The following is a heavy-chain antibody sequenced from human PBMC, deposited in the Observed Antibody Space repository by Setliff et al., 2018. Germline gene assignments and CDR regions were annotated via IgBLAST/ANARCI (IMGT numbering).Heavy chain of an antibody. CDR3: ATQTAAYYFDY. CDR2: INPHNGGT. Sequence: GASVKVSCKSSGYAFTDYYIHWIRQAPGQGPEWMGWINPHNGGTVYAENFQGRVTLTRDTSIATAYMELSRLSSDDTAVYYCATQTAAYYFDYWGQGALVTVSS. J-gene: IGHJ4*02. CDR1: GYAFTDYY. D-gene: IGHD6-13*01. V-gene: IGHV1-2*02.